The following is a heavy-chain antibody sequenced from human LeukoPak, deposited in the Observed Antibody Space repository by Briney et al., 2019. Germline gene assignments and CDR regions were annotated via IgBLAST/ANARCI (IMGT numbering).Heavy chain of an antibody. V-gene: IGHV3-23*01. D-gene: IGHD3-22*01. CDR3: AKTYYYDSSGYFDYYYYYGMDV. Sequence: GGSLRLSCAASGFTFSSYAMSWVRQAPGKGLEWVSAISGSGGSTYYADSVKGRFTISRDNSKNTLYPQMNSLRAEDTAVYYCAKTYYYDSSGYFDYYYYYGMDVWGQGTTVTVSS. CDR1: GFTFSSYA. J-gene: IGHJ6*02. CDR2: ISGSGGST.